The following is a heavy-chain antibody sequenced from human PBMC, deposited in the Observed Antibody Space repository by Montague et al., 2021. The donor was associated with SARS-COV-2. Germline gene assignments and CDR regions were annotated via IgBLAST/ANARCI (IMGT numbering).Heavy chain of an antibody. V-gene: IGHV4-38-2*02. J-gene: IGHJ3*02. CDR3: VRGKAGGLRNVFDI. CDR1: GFSIGSGDY. Sequence: SETLSLTCTVSGFSIGSGDYWGWIRRPPGKGLAWIGSIYHSGTTYYNPSLQSRLTMSIDTSTNQFSLRLTSVTAAATAVFFCVRGKAGGLRNVFDIWGQGTTVTVSS. CDR2: IYHSGTT.